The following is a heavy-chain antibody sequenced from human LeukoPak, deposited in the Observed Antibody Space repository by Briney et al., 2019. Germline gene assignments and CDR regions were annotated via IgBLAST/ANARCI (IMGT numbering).Heavy chain of an antibody. CDR3: ARTHWHYYLF. J-gene: IGHJ4*02. CDR1: GGSIGSITYY. CDR2: LHYSGST. V-gene: IGHV4-39*01. D-gene: IGHD3-22*01. Sequence: SETLSLTCSASGGSIGSITYYWAWIRQPPGKGLEWIGSLHYSGSTDYNPSLKSRVTVSVDMSKNQFSLKLTSVTAADTAVYYCARTHWHYYLFWGQATQVTVS.